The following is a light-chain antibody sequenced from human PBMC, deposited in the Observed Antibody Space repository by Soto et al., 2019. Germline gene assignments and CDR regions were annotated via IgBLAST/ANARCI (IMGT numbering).Light chain of an antibody. Sequence: DLPMTQSPSTLSASVGDRVTITCRASQSISSWLAWYQRKPGKAPKLLIYKASSLESGVPSRFSGSGSGTEFTLTISSLQPDDFATYYCQQYNSYPYTFGQGTKLEIK. CDR1: QSISSW. J-gene: IGKJ2*01. V-gene: IGKV1-5*03. CDR2: KAS. CDR3: QQYNSYPYT.